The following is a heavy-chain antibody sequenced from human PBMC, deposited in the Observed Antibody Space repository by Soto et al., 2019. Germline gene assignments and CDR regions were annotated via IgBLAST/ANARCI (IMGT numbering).Heavy chain of an antibody. D-gene: IGHD5-18*01. CDR3: AKDPLRGYSYGLGYYFDY. CDR1: GFTFSSYA. CDR2: ISGSGGST. J-gene: IGHJ4*02. V-gene: IGHV3-23*01. Sequence: GGSLRLSCAASGFTFSSYAMSWVRQAPGKGLEWVSAISGSGGSTYYADSVKGRFTISRDNSKNTLYLQMNSLRAEDMAVYYCAKDPLRGYSYGLGYYFDYWGQGTLVTVSS.